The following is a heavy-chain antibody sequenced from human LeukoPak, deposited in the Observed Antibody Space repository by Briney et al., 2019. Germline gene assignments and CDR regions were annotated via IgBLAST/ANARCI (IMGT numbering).Heavy chain of an antibody. V-gene: IGHV4-59*01. J-gene: IGHJ6*02. Sequence: SETLSLTCTVSGGSISSYYWSWIRQPPGKGLEWIGYIYYSGSTNYNPSLKSRVSISVDTSKNHFSLKLSSVTAADTAVYYCARGRVAAAGYDNYYYGMDVWGQGTTVTVSS. CDR1: GGSISSYY. CDR2: IYYSGST. CDR3: ARGRVAAAGYDNYYYGMDV. D-gene: IGHD6-13*01.